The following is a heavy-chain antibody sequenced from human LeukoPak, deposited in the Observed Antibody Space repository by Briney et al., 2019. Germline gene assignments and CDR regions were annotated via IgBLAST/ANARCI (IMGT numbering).Heavy chain of an antibody. CDR3: ARDWWFDP. V-gene: IGHV3-74*01. CDR1: GFTFSAYW. CDR2: INTDGSTT. J-gene: IGHJ5*02. Sequence: GGSLRLSCAASGFTFSAYWMHWLRQDPGKGLMWISRINTDGSTTNYADSVRGRFTISRDNAKNTLYLQMNSLRAEDTAVYYCARDWWFDPWGQGTLVTVSS.